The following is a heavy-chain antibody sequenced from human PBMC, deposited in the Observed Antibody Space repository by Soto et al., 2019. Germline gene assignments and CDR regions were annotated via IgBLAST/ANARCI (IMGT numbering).Heavy chain of an antibody. V-gene: IGHV1-69*06. CDR1: GGTFSSYA. J-gene: IGHJ6*02. CDR2: IIPIFGTA. Sequence: QVQLVQSGAEVKKPGSSVKVSCKASGGTFSSYAISWVRQAPGQGLEWMGGIIPIFGTANYAQKFQGRVTITADKSTSTAYMELSSLRSEDTAVYYCARHLTGYYGDLQYGMEVWGQGTTVTVSS. D-gene: IGHD4-17*01. CDR3: ARHLTGYYGDLQYGMEV.